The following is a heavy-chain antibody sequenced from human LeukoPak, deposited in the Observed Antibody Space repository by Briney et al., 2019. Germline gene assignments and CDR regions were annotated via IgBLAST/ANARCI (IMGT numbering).Heavy chain of an antibody. Sequence: SETLSLTCAVYGGSFSGHYWSWIRQPPGKGLEWIGYIYYSGSTNYNPSLKSRVTISVDTSKNQFSLKLSSVTAADTAVYYCARARYFFAVTLFDYWGQGTLVTVSS. V-gene: IGHV4-59*11. CDR2: IYYSGST. CDR1: GGSFSGHY. CDR3: ARARYFFAVTLFDY. D-gene: IGHD3-9*01. J-gene: IGHJ4*02.